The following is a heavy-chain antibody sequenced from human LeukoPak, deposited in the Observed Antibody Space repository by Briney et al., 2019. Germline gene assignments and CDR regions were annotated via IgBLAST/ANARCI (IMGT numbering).Heavy chain of an antibody. Sequence: PGGSLRLSCAASGFTFSSYAMHWVRQAPGKGLEWVAVISYDGSNKYYADSVKGRFTISRDNSKNTLYLQMNSLRAEDTAVYYCARSYRGWDPLDYWGQGTLVTVSS. D-gene: IGHD6-19*01. CDR1: GFTFSSYA. CDR2: ISYDGSNK. V-gene: IGHV3-30-3*01. CDR3: ARSYRGWDPLDY. J-gene: IGHJ4*02.